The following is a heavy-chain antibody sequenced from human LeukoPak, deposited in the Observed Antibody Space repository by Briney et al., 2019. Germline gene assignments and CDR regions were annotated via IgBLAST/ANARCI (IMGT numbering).Heavy chain of an antibody. V-gene: IGHV4-31*03. CDR1: GGSISSRSYY. CDR3: ARAPFIPAAIDY. D-gene: IGHD2-2*01. CDR2: IYYSGST. J-gene: IGHJ4*02. Sequence: SETLSLTCTVSGGSISSRSYYWSWIRQHPGKGLEWIGYIYYSGSTYYNPSLKSRLTISVDTSKNQFSLKLSSVTAADTAVYYCARAPFIPAAIDYWGQGTLVTVSS.